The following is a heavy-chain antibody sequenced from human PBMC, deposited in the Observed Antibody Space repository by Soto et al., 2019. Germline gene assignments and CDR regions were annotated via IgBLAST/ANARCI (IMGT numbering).Heavy chain of an antibody. D-gene: IGHD5-18*01. Sequence: EVQLVESGGGLVKPGGSLRLSCTASGFTFSSYSMNWVRQASGKGLEWVSSISSSSSYIYYADSVKGRFTISRDNAKNSLYPQMNSLRAEDTAVYYCARSPDVDTAMVDWGQGTLVTVSS. V-gene: IGHV3-21*01. CDR1: GFTFSSYS. CDR3: ARSPDVDTAMVD. J-gene: IGHJ4*02. CDR2: ISSSSSYI.